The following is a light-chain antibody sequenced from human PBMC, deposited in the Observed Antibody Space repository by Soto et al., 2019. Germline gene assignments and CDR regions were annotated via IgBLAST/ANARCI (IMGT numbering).Light chain of an antibody. V-gene: IGLV2-14*01. CDR3: SSYTSSSTSVV. CDR2: EVS. Sequence: QSALTQPASVSGSPGQSITISCTGTSSDVGDYNYVSWYQQHPGKAPKVMIYEVSHRPSGVSNRFSGSKSGNTASLTISGLQAEDEADYYCSSYTSSSTSVVFGGGTKLTVL. CDR1: SSDVGDYNY. J-gene: IGLJ2*01.